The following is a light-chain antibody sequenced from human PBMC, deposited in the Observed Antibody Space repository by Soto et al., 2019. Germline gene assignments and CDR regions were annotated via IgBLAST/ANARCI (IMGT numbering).Light chain of an antibody. J-gene: IGLJ3*02. CDR1: SSDVGGYNY. CDR2: DVT. V-gene: IGLV2-11*01. Sequence: QSALTQPRSVSGYPGQSVTISCTGTSSDVGGYNYVSWYQQHPGKAPKLMIYDVTERPSGVPDRFSGYKSGNTASLTISGLQAEDEADYYCCSYAGQYTRVCGGGTQRTVL. CDR3: CSYAGQYTRV.